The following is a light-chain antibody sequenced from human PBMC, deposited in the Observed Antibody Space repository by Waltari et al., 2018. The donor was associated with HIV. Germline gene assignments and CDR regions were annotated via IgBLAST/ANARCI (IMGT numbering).Light chain of an antibody. Sequence: QSALTQPPSASGSPGQAVPIPCTGTSSDVGGHSHVSWYHQHPGKAPKLIISEVTKRTPGLAHRLPGSKAGSTASLTVDRLRAGEAGDDFCISYTGRERSVIVGGESKVS. CDR3: ISYTGRERSVI. J-gene: IGLJ2*01. CDR2: EVT. V-gene: IGLV2-8*01. CDR1: SSDVGGHSH.